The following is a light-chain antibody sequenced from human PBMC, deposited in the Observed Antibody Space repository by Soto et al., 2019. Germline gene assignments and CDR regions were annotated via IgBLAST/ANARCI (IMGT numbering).Light chain of an antibody. CDR3: LQRSDWPYT. Sequence: EIVLTQSPATLSLSPGERATLSCRASQSVSSYLGWYQQKPGQAPRLLIYDVSSRATGVSARFSGSGSGADFTLTISSLEPEYFAIYYCLQRSDWPYTFGQGTKLEIK. V-gene: IGKV3-11*01. CDR1: QSVSSY. J-gene: IGKJ2*01. CDR2: DVS.